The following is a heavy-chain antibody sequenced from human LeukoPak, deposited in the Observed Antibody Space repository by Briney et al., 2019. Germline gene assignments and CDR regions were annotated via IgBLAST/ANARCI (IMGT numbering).Heavy chain of an antibody. V-gene: IGHV3-30*04. CDR1: GFTFSSYA. Sequence: GGSLRLSCAASGFTFSSYAMHWVRQAPGKGLEWVAVISYDGSNKYYADSVKGRFTISRDNSKNTLYLQMNSLRAEDTAVYYCAKAVYIAAAGKVFDYWGQGTLVTVSS. D-gene: IGHD6-13*01. CDR3: AKAVYIAAAGKVFDY. J-gene: IGHJ4*02. CDR2: ISYDGSNK.